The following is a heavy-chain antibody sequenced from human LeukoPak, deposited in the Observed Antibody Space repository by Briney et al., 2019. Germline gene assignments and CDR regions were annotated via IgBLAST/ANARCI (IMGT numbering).Heavy chain of an antibody. CDR2: IYSGGTT. Sequence: PGGSLRLSCAASGLSVSNNYVTWVRQAPGKGLEWVSNIYSGGTTFYADSVKGRFTISRDNSKNALYLQMNNVRAEDTALYYCVRSPGSLFNYWGQGTLVTVSS. CDR1: GLSVSNNY. V-gene: IGHV3-53*01. CDR3: VRSPGSLFNY. J-gene: IGHJ4*02.